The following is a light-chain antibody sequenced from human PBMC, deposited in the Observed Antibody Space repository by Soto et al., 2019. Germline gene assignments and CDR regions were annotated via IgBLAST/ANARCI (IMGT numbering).Light chain of an antibody. CDR3: QQYKNWPWT. V-gene: IGKV3-15*01. J-gene: IGKJ1*01. Sequence: EIVMTQSPASLSVSPGERATLSCTASHNINRYLAWYQQIPGQAPMLLIHGASTLAIGVPARFSGSGSGTEFTLTISSLQSEESAIYYCQQYKNWPWTFGQGSKVEI. CDR2: GAS. CDR1: HNINRY.